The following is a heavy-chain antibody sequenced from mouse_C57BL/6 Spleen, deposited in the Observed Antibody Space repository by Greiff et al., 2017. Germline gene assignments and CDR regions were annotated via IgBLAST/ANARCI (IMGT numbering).Heavy chain of an antibody. D-gene: IGHD3-2*02. Sequence: VQLQQPGAELVMPGASVKLSCKASGYTFTSYWMHWVKQRPGQGLEWIGEIDPSDSYTNYNQKFKGKSTLTVDKSSSTAYMQLSSLTSEDSAVYYCAREGYSSGFNYFDYWVHGTTLTVSS. V-gene: IGHV1-69*01. CDR3: AREGYSSGFNYFDY. CDR1: GYTFTSYW. J-gene: IGHJ2*01. CDR2: IDPSDSYT.